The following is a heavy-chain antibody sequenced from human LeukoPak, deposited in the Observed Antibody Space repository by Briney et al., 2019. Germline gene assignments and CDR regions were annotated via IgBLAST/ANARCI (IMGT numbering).Heavy chain of an antibody. Sequence: ASVKVSCKASGYTFTGYYMHWVRQAPGQGLEWMGWINPNSGGTNYAQKFQGRVTMTRDTSISTAYMELSRLRSDDTAVYYCALIVVVPAATNYYYYYYMDVWGKGTTVTVSS. CDR3: ALIVVVPAATNYYYYYYMDV. V-gene: IGHV1-2*02. J-gene: IGHJ6*03. CDR2: INPNSGGT. CDR1: GYTFTGYY. D-gene: IGHD2-2*01.